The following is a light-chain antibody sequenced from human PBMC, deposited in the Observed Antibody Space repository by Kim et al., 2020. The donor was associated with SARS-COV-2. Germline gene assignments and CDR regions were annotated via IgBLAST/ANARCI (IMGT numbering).Light chain of an antibody. CDR2: GAS. V-gene: IGKV3D-15*01. Sequence: VSPGERATLTCRASQSVNTKLAWYQQKGGRPPRILIYGASTRATGVPARFSGSGSGTDFTLTISSLQSEDFAVYCCQQYHDWAETFGQGTKVDIK. J-gene: IGKJ1*01. CDR3: QQYHDWAET. CDR1: QSVNTK.